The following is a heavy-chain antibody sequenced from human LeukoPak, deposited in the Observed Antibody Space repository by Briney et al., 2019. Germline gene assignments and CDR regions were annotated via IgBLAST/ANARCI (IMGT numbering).Heavy chain of an antibody. Sequence: PSETLSLTCTVSGGSISSGGYYWSWIRQHPGKGLEWIGSIYYSGSTYYNPSLKSRLTISVDTSKNQFSLKLSSVTAADTAVYYCTRQIYTSGWYGHDAFDIWGQGTMVTVSS. J-gene: IGHJ3*02. CDR1: GGSISSGGYY. CDR2: IYYSGST. D-gene: IGHD6-19*01. CDR3: TRQIYTSGWYGHDAFDI. V-gene: IGHV4-39*01.